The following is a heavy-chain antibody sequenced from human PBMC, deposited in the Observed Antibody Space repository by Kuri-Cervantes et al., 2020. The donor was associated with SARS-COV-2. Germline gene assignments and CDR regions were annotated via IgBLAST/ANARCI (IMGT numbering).Heavy chain of an antibody. V-gene: IGHV3-7*01. D-gene: IGHD4-17*01. CDR1: GFTFSSYW. Sequence: GGSLRLSCAASGFTFSSYWMSWVRQAPGKGLEWVANIKQDGSEKYYVDSVKGRFTISRDNAKSSLYLQMTSLRANDTGVYYCARVGFYGDYDFDYWGQGNLVTFSS. CDR3: ARVGFYGDYDFDY. CDR2: IKQDGSEK. J-gene: IGHJ4*02.